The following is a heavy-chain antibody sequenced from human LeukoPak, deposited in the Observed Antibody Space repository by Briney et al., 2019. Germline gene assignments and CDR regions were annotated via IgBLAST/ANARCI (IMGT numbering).Heavy chain of an antibody. V-gene: IGHV1-2*02. Sequence: ASVKVSCKASGYTFTGYYMHWVRQAPGQGLEWMGWINPNSGGTNYAQKFQGRVTMTRDTSISTAYMELSRLRSDDTAVYYCARDYRSMVRGVIIGTEFDYWGQGTLVTVSS. CDR3: ARDYRSMVRGVIIGTEFDY. CDR1: GYTFTGYY. D-gene: IGHD3-10*01. J-gene: IGHJ4*02. CDR2: INPNSGGT.